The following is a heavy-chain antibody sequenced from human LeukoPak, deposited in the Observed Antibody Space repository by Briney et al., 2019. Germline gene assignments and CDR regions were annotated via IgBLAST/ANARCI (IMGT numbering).Heavy chain of an antibody. J-gene: IGHJ4*02. D-gene: IGHD6-19*01. Sequence: ASVKVSCKASGYTFTSYDMHWVRQAPGQGIEWMGIINPSGGSTSYAQKVEGRVTMNRDKSTRTVYMELSSLRSEDTAVYYCARAAGYSSGWYNYWGQGTLVTVSS. V-gene: IGHV1-46*01. CDR2: INPSGGST. CDR3: ARAAGYSSGWYNY. CDR1: GYTFTSYD.